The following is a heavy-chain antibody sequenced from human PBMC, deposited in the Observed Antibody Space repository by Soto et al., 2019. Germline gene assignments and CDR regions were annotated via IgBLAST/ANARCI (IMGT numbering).Heavy chain of an antibody. J-gene: IGHJ5*02. CDR3: ARLHCHSPNCVPIEP. V-gene: IGHV4-39*01. CDR2: IYYSGTS. Sequence: QLQLQESGPGLVKPSETLSITCTVSGGSINYDTYFWGWIRQPPGKGLEWIGSIYYSGTSSYNPSLESRVTMSVDTSKKQLSLRLRSVTAADTAVYYCARLHCHSPNCVPIEPRGQGTMVIVSS. D-gene: IGHD2-2*01. CDR1: GGSINYDTYF.